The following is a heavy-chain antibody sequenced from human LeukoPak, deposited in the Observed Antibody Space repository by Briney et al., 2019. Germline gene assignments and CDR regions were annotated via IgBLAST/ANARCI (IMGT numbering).Heavy chain of an antibody. Sequence: GGSLRLSCAASGFIFINHAMTWVRQAPGKGLEYVSTINAVDADTYYADAVKGRFTVSRDNSKNTLYLQLNSLRADDTAVYYCAKQFLGANWGQGTLVTVSS. V-gene: IGHV3-23*01. CDR2: INAVDADT. CDR3: AKQFLGAN. CDR1: GFIFINHA. J-gene: IGHJ4*02. D-gene: IGHD4/OR15-4a*01.